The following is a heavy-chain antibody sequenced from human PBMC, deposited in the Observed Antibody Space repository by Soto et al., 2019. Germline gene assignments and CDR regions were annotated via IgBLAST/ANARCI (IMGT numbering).Heavy chain of an antibody. Sequence: PSETLSLTCAVYGGSFSGYYWNWIRQPPGKGLEWILEIDNSGYTNYKPSLKSRVTISVETYKNPFSLRLTSVTAADTAVYYCARVRDWFYXWGQGTLFTVSX. CDR2: IDNSGYT. J-gene: IGHJ5*02. CDR1: GGSFSGYY. CDR3: ARVRDWFYX. V-gene: IGHV4-34*01.